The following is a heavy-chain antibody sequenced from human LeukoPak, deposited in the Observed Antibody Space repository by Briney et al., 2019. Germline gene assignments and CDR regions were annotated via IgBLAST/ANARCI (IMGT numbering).Heavy chain of an antibody. CDR3: ARAELYSSSWYNY. CDR2: IIPIFGTA. Sequence: PVKVSCKASGGTFSSYAISWVRQAPGQGLEWMGRIIPIFGTANYAQKFQGRVTITTDESTSTAYMELSSLRSEDTAVYYCARAELYSSSWYNYWGQGTLVTVS. J-gene: IGHJ4*02. D-gene: IGHD6-13*01. V-gene: IGHV1-69*05. CDR1: GGTFSSYA.